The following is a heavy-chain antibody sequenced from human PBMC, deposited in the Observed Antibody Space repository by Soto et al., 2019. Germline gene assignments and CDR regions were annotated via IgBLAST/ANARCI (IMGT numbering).Heavy chain of an antibody. D-gene: IGHD4-17*01. J-gene: IGHJ4*02. CDR2: FYYSQST. Sequence: SETLSLTCTVSGGSLTSNSYYWGWIRQPPGKGLEWIGSFYYSQSTYFNPSLKSRVTISVETSKNQYSLKLSAVTAADMAVYYCARRSTVTYDYWGQGILVTV. CDR3: ARRSTVTYDY. V-gene: IGHV4-39*01. CDR1: GGSLTSNSYY.